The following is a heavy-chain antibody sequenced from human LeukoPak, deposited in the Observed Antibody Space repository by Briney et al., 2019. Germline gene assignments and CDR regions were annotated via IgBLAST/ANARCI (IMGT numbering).Heavy chain of an antibody. J-gene: IGHJ5*02. D-gene: IGHD6-13*01. V-gene: IGHV1-8*01. CDR1: GYTFTSYD. CDR2: MNPNSGNT. CDR3: ARRKRIAAAGQNWFDP. Sequence: ASVKVSRKASGYTFTSYDINWVRQATGQGLEWMGWMNPNSGNTGYAQKFQGRVTMTRNTSISTAYMELSSLRSEDTAVYYCARRKRIAAAGQNWFDPWGQGTLVTVSS.